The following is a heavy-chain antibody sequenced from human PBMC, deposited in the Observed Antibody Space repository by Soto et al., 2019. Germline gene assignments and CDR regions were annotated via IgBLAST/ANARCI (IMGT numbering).Heavy chain of an antibody. CDR1: GFTFDDYA. V-gene: IGHV3-9*01. J-gene: IGHJ6*02. CDR3: AKARLWGGDGYNSYYYNAMDV. Sequence: EMQLVESGGGLVQPGRSLRLSCAASGFTFDDYAMYWVRQGQGKGLEWVSGISWDSGRIGYADSVKGRFTISRDNAKNSLYLQMNSLRPEDTALYYCAKARLWGGDGYNSYYYNAMDVWGQGTTVTVSS. CDR2: ISWDSGRI. D-gene: IGHD3-16*01.